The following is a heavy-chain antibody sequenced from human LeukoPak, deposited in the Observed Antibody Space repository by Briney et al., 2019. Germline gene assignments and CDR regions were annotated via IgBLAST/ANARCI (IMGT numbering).Heavy chain of an antibody. J-gene: IGHJ4*02. Sequence: LGGSLRLSCDASGFDIRDYYMSWVRQAPGKGLEWVGDIRHDGSNVYNVDLVRGRFTISRDIGKNSLFLQMNSLKDEDTAVYYCARDGSGTDFSLDHWGQGTLVSVSS. D-gene: IGHD3-10*01. V-gene: IGHV3-7*04. CDR1: GFDIRDYY. CDR2: IRHDGSNV. CDR3: ARDGSGTDFSLDH.